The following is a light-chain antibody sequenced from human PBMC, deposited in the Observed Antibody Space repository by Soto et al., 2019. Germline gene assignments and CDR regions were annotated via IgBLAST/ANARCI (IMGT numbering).Light chain of an antibody. CDR1: SSNIGNNY. CDR2: ETN. Sequence: QAVVTQPPSVSAAPGQKVTISCSGSSSNIGNNYVSWFQHLPGTAPKLLIYETNKRPSGIPDRFSGSKSGASATLGITGLQTGDEADYYCGTWDSSLSVVVFGGGTKVTVL. CDR3: GTWDSSLSVVV. J-gene: IGLJ2*01. V-gene: IGLV1-51*02.